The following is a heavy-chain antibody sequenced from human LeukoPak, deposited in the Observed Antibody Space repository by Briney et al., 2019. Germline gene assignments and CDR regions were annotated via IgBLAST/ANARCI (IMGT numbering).Heavy chain of an antibody. CDR1: GASISGNH. D-gene: IGHD6-19*01. Sequence: PSETLSLTCAVSGASISGNHWSWIRQSPEKGLEWIGHIFHDGVTDYNPSLKSRVTMLPDTSKNQFSLRLTSVTAADTAVYYCAGERGEEYSSGWYKRNYFDNWGQGIRVTVSS. V-gene: IGHV4-59*01. CDR2: IFHDGVT. CDR3: AGERGEEYSSGWYKRNYFDN. J-gene: IGHJ4*02.